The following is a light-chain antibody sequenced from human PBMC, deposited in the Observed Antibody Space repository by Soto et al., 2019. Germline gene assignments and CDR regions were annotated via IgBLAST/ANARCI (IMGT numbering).Light chain of an antibody. CDR2: SAS. J-gene: IGKJ1*01. Sequence: DIQMTQSPSAMSAAVGDRVTITCRASQDIGYHLGWFQQKPGKAPKRLIYSASSLDSGVPSRFSATGSGPEFTFTISSLQPEDFATCYCQLHTTYPRPFGQGTKVEVK. V-gene: IGKV1-17*03. CDR3: QLHTTYPRP. CDR1: QDIGYH.